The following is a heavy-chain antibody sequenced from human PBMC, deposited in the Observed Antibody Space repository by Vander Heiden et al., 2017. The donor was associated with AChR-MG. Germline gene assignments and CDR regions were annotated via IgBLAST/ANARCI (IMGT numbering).Heavy chain of an antibody. D-gene: IGHD3-16*02. V-gene: IGHV1-58*01. CDR1: GFTFTSSA. CDR3: AATNYDYVWGSYRYIGEDYYYGMDV. Sequence: QMQLVQSGPEVKKPGTSVKVSCKPSGFTFTSSAVQWVRQARGQRLEWIGWIGVGSGNTNYAQKFQERVTITRDMSTSTAYMELSSLRSEDTAVYYCAATNYDYVWGSYRYIGEDYYYGMDVWGQGPTVTVSS. J-gene: IGHJ6*02. CDR2: IGVGSGNT.